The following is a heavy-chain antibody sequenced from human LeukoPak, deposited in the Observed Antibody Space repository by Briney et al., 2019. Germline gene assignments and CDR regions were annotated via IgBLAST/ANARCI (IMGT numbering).Heavy chain of an antibody. CDR1: GGSISSYY. CDR2: IYYSGST. Sequence: SETLSLTCTVSGGSISSYYWSWIRQPPGKGLEWIGYIYYSGSTNYNPSLKSRVTISVDTSKNQFSLKLSSVTAADTAVYYCAKHGNLVVPANYYYMGVWGKGTTVTVSS. V-gene: IGHV4-59*08. D-gene: IGHD2-2*01. J-gene: IGHJ6*03. CDR3: AKHGNLVVPANYYYMGV.